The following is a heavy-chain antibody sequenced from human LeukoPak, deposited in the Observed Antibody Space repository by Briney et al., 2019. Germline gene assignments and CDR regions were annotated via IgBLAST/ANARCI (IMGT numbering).Heavy chain of an antibody. J-gene: IGHJ4*02. CDR3: ARDRWGLVALFDY. D-gene: IGHD2-15*01. V-gene: IGHV3-33*01. CDR2: IWYDESNK. Sequence: GGSLRLSCAASGFTFSSYGMRWVRQAPGQGLEWVAVIWYDESNKYYADSVKGRFTISRDNAKNTLYLQMNSLRAEDTAVYYCARDRWGLVALFDYLGQGTLVTVSS. CDR1: GFTFSSYG.